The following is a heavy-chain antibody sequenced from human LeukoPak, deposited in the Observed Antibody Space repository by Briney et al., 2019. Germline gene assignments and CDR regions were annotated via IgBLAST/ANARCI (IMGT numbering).Heavy chain of an antibody. Sequence: ASVKVSCKASGYTFTSYGISWVRQAPGQGLEWMGWISAYNGNTNYAQKLQGRVTMTTDTSTSTAYMELRSLRSDDTAVYYCARDVVRVVMGPAGYWGQGTLVTVSS. CDR2: ISAYNGNT. D-gene: IGHD3-10*01. J-gene: IGHJ4*02. V-gene: IGHV1-18*01. CDR1: GYTFTSYG. CDR3: ARDVVRVVMGPAGY.